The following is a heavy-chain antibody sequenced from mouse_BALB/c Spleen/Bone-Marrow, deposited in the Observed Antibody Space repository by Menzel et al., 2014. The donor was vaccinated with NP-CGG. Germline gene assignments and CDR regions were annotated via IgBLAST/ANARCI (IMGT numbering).Heavy chain of an antibody. CDR3: GRGNYDYDSWFGY. J-gene: IGHJ3*01. Sequence: VQLKHSGPELVKPGASVKISCKASGYSFTGYFMNRMKQSHGKSLEWIGRIDPYNGDPFYNQKFKGKATLTVDKSSSTAHMELLSLTSEDSAVYYCGRGNYDYDSWFGYWGQGTLVTVSA. V-gene: IGHV1-37*01. CDR2: IDPYNGDP. D-gene: IGHD2-4*01. CDR1: GYSFTGYF.